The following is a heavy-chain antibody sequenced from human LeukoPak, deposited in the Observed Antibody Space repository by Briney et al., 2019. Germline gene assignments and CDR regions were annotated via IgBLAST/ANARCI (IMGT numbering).Heavy chain of an antibody. CDR3: AKGPTDGDYEDY. D-gene: IGHD4-17*01. J-gene: IGHJ4*02. Sequence: GGSLRLSCAASGVTFSSYAMSWVRQAPGKGLEWVSAISRSGGSTYYADSVEGRFTISRDNSKNTLYLQMNSLRAEDTAVYYCAKGPTDGDYEDYWGQGTLVTVSS. CDR1: GVTFSSYA. CDR2: ISRSGGST. V-gene: IGHV3-23*01.